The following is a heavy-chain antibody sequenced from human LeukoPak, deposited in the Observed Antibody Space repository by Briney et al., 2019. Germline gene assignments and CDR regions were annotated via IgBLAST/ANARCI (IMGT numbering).Heavy chain of an antibody. CDR2: MNPNSGNT. V-gene: IGHV1-8*01. J-gene: IGHJ4*02. Sequence: ASVKVSCKASGYTFTSSDINWVRQATGQGLEWMGWMNPNSGNTGYAQKFQGRVTMTRNTSISTAYMELSSLRSEDTAVYYCARTGLGGYYFDYWGQGTLVTVSS. D-gene: IGHD3-16*01. CDR3: ARTGLGGYYFDY. CDR1: GYTFTSSD.